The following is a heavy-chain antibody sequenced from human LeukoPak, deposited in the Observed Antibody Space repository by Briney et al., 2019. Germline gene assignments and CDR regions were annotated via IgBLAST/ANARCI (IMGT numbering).Heavy chain of an antibody. V-gene: IGHV3-23*01. Sequence: GSLRLSCAASGLTFSRYAMSWVRQAPGKGLEWVSAISASGGSTYYADSVKGRFTISRDNSKSTLYLQMNSLRVEDTAVYYCAKEVYYFDTSGLYSFAFDIWGQGTMVTVPS. CDR2: ISASGGST. D-gene: IGHD3-22*01. CDR1: GLTFSRYA. CDR3: AKEVYYFDTSGLYSFAFDI. J-gene: IGHJ3*02.